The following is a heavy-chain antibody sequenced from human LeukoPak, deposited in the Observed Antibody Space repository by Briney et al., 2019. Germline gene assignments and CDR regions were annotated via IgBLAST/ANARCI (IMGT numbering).Heavy chain of an antibody. CDR1: GVSISSSNSY. CDR2: IYYSGNT. CDR3: ARCGGDCLSTPFDI. Sequence: PSETLSLTCTVSGVSISSSNSYWGWIRQPPGKGLEWIGSIYYSGNTYYNASLKSQVSISIDTSKNQFSLRLTSVTAADTAVYYCARCGGDCLSTPFDIWGQGTMVTVSS. D-gene: IGHD2-21*02. J-gene: IGHJ3*02. V-gene: IGHV4-39*01.